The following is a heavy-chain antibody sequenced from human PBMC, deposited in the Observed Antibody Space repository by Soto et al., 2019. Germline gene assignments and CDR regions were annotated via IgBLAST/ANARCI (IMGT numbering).Heavy chain of an antibody. D-gene: IGHD6-19*01. CDR3: ASAVAVPADFDY. Sequence: QVQLVQSGAEEKKPGASVKVSCKASGYTFTGYAMHWVRQAPGQRLEWMGWINAGNGNTKYSQKFQGRVTITRDTSASTAYMELSSLRSEDSAVNYCASAVAVPADFDYWGQGTLVTVSS. CDR1: GYTFTGYA. V-gene: IGHV1-3*05. CDR2: INAGNGNT. J-gene: IGHJ4*02.